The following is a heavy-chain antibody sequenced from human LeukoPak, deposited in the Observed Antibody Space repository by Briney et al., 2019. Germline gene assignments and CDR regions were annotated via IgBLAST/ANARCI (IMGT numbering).Heavy chain of an antibody. CDR2: ISGSSSYI. J-gene: IGHJ4*02. Sequence: GGSLRLSCAASGLTFSSYSMNWLRQAPGKGLEWVSSISGSSSYIYYADSVKGRFTVSRDNAKSSLYLQMNSLRAEDTAVYYCARDSQSGYSRVFDYWGQGTLVTVSS. D-gene: IGHD5-12*01. CDR3: ARDSQSGYSRVFDY. CDR1: GLTFSSYS. V-gene: IGHV3-21*01.